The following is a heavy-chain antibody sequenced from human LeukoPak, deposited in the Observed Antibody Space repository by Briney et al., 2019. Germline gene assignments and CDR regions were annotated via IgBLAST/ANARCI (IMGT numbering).Heavy chain of an antibody. J-gene: IGHJ4*02. CDR3: ARDLAWGAFDY. CDR2: ISGSGGNT. Sequence: GGSLRLSCAASGFTFNNYAMSWVRQAPGKGLEWVSSISGSGGNTYYADSVKGRFTISRDNSKNTLYLQMNSLRAEDTAVYYCARDLAWGAFDYWGQGTLVTVSS. CDR1: GFTFNNYA. D-gene: IGHD7-27*01. V-gene: IGHV3-23*01.